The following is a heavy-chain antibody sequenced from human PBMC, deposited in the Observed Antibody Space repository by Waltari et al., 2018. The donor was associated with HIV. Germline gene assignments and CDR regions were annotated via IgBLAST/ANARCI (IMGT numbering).Heavy chain of an antibody. CDR2: INQAGTER. V-gene: IGHV3-7*02. J-gene: IGHJ4*02. Sequence: EVKLEESGGGWVQPGGSLTLTCEASGFTFSFYWLSWVRRAPGKGLEWGANINQAGTERHYVDSVRGRFTISRDNGKTSLFLQMNSLSVEDTAVYYCATTHGSGAYDNDFDYWGQGTLV. D-gene: IGHD3-10*01. CDR1: GFTFSFYW. CDR3: ATTHGSGAYDNDFDY.